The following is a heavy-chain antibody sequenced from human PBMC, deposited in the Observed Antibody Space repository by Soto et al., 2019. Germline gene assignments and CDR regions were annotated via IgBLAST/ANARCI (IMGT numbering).Heavy chain of an antibody. CDR1: GYTFTSYG. Sequence: EASVKVSCKASGYTFTSYGISWVRQAPGQGLEWMGWISAFNGNTNYAQKLQGRVTMTTDTSTSTAYMELRSLRSDDTAVYYCARDTYCSSTSCYPYYYYGMDVWGEGTTVTVSS. J-gene: IGHJ6*04. CDR2: ISAFNGNT. V-gene: IGHV1-18*04. D-gene: IGHD2-2*01. CDR3: ARDTYCSSTSCYPYYYYGMDV.